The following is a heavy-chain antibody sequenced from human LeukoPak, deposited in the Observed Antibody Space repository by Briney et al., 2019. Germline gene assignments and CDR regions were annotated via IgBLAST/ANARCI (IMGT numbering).Heavy chain of an antibody. V-gene: IGHV3-53*01. J-gene: IGHJ4*02. CDR3: TTGIAAQDY. Sequence: TGGSLRLSCVVSGFTVSSNYMNWVRQAPGKGLEWVSVIYSAGSTYYADSVKGRFTISRDNSKNTLYLQMNSLRAEDTAVYYCTTGIAAQDYWGQGTLVTVSS. D-gene: IGHD6-6*01. CDR2: IYSAGST. CDR1: GFTVSSNY.